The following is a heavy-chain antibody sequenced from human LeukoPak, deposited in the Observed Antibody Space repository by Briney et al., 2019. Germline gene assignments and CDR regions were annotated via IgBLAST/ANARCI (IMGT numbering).Heavy chain of an antibody. CDR3: AREARGSGRDFDY. CDR2: IGTRSNPI. Sequence: GGSLRLSCAASEFIFSSYAMYWVRQAPGMGLEWISYIGTRSNPIYYADSVKGRFTISRDDAKNSLYLQMNSLRDEDTAVYFCAREARGSGRDFDYWGQGILVTVSS. CDR1: EFIFSSYA. V-gene: IGHV3-48*02. J-gene: IGHJ4*02. D-gene: IGHD1-26*01.